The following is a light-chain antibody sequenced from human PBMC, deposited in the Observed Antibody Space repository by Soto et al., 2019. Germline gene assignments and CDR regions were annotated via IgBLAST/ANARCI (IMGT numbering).Light chain of an antibody. CDR1: QDIRNF. CDR3: QKYSSVPV. CDR2: AAS. V-gene: IGKV1-27*01. Sequence: DIQMTQSPTSLSASVGDRVTITCRASQDIRNFVAWYQQKPGKAPKLLIYAASTLQSGVPSRFSGSGSGTDFTLTINSLQREDVATYSCQKYSSVPVFGPGTKVEIK. J-gene: IGKJ3*01.